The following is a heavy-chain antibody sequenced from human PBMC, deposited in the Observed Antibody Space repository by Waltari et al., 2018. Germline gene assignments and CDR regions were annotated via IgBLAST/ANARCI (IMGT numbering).Heavy chain of an antibody. J-gene: IGHJ6*02. V-gene: IGHV4-39*01. CDR2: LYYSGIT. CDR3: ARHTGYSSGWYHYYYGMDV. CDR1: GGSISSRSYY. Sequence: QLQLQESGPGLVKPSETLSLTCTVSGGSISSRSYYWGWIRQPHGKGMEWFGSLYYSGITDYNPSLKSRVTISVDTAKNQFSLKLSSVTAADTAVYYCARHTGYSSGWYHYYYGMDVWGQGTTVTVSS. D-gene: IGHD6-19*01.